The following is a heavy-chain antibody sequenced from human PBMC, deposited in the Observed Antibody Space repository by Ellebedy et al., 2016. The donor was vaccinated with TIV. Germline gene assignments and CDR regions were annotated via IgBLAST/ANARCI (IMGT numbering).Heavy chain of an antibody. J-gene: IGHJ2*01. CDR1: GYTFTSYD. V-gene: IGHV1-18*01. CDR3: ARDGYYDYVWGSYRYWYFDL. Sequence: ASVKVSCXASGYTFTSYDINWVRQATGQGLEWMGWISAYNGNTNYAQKLQGRVTMTTDTSTSTAYMELRSLRSDDTAVYYCARDGYYDYVWGSYRYWYFDLWGRGTLVTVSS. D-gene: IGHD3-16*02. CDR2: ISAYNGNT.